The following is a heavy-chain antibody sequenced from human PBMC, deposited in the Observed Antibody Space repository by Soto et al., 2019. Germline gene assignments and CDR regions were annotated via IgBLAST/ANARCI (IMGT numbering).Heavy chain of an antibody. D-gene: IGHD7-27*01. J-gene: IGHJ3*01. CDR3: ARAWGYAFDF. CDR2: IYYSGST. Sequence: QVQLQESGPGLVKPSETLSLTCTVSGGSISSDYWSWIRQPPGKGLEWIGYIYYSGSTNYNPSLKRRVTISVDTSKNQFSLRLSSVTAADTAVYYCARAWGYAFDFWGQGTMVTVSS. CDR1: GGSISSDY. V-gene: IGHV4-59*01.